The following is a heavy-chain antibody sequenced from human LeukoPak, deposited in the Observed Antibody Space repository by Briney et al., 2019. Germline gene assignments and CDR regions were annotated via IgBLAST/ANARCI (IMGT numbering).Heavy chain of an antibody. CDR2: IIPIFGTA. CDR3: ARDLRKGVTMVRGATPDAFDI. V-gene: IGHV1-69*13. J-gene: IGHJ3*02. Sequence: ASVKVSCKASGGTFSSYAISWVRQAPGQGLEWMGGIIPIFGTANYAQKFQGRVTITADESTSTAYMELSSLRSEDTAVYYCARDLRKGVTMVRGATPDAFDIWGQGTMVTVSS. CDR1: GGTFSSYA. D-gene: IGHD3-10*01.